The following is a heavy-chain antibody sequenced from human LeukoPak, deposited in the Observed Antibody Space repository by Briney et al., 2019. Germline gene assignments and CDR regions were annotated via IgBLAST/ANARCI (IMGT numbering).Heavy chain of an antibody. J-gene: IGHJ6*03. V-gene: IGHV3-33*06. CDR3: AKDNYYYYMDV. CDR1: GFTFSSYG. Sequence: HPGRSLRLSCAASGFTFSSYGMHWVRQAPGKGLEWVAVIWYDGSNKYYADSVKGRFTISRDNSKNTLYLQMNSLRAEDTAVYYCAKDNYYYYMDVWGKGTTVTVSS. CDR2: IWYDGSNK.